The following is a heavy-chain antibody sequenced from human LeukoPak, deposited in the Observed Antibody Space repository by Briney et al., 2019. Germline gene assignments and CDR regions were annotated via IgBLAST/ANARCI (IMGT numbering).Heavy chain of an antibody. CDR1: GFTFSSYS. J-gene: IGHJ6*03. V-gene: IGHV3-48*01. CDR3: ARATTVTAGYYYYMDV. CDR2: ISSSSSTI. D-gene: IGHD4-11*01. Sequence: GGSLRLSCAASGFTFSSYSMNWVRQAPGKGLEWVSYISSSSSTIYYADSVKGRFTISRDNAKNSLYLQINSLRAEDTAVYYCARATTVTAGYYYYMDVWGKGTTVTVSS.